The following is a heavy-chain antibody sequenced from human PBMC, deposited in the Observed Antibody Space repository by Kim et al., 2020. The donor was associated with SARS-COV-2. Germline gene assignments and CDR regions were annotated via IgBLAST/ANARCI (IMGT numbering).Heavy chain of an antibody. J-gene: IGHJ6*02. CDR3: ARVLDDYIWGSYRSDYYYGMDV. CDR1: GFTFSSYW. V-gene: IGHV3-74*01. D-gene: IGHD3-16*02. Sequence: GGSLRLSCAASGFTFSSYWMHWVRQAPGKGLVWVSRINSDGSSTSYADSVKGRFTISRDNAKNTLYLQMNSLRAEDTAVYYCARVLDDYIWGSYRSDYYYGMDVWGQGTTVTVSS. CDR2: INSDGSST.